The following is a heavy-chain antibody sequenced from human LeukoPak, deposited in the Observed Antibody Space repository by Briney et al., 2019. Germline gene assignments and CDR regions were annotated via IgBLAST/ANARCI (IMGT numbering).Heavy chain of an antibody. Sequence: SETLSLTCTVSGGSISSSSYYWGWIRQPPGKGLEWIGSMYYSGSTNYNPSLKSRVTISVDTPKNQFSLKLSSVTAADTAVYYCARDRQEAGMRASSFEYWGQGTPVTVSS. CDR3: ARDRQEAGMRASSFEY. V-gene: IGHV4-39*07. CDR2: MYYSGST. J-gene: IGHJ4*02. CDR1: GGSISSSSYY. D-gene: IGHD6-13*01.